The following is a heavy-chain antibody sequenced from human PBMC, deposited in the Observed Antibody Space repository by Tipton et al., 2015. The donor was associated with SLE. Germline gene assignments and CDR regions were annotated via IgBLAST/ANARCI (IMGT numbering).Heavy chain of an antibody. Sequence: TLSLTCTVSGGSVSSGSYYWAWIRQPPGKGPEWIGTIYYSGSTYYYPSLKSRVTISVDTSKNQFSLKLSSVTAADTAVYYCARMRKIYVDEYSYYYTLDVWGQGTTVTVAS. V-gene: IGHV4-39*07. CDR2: IYYSGST. D-gene: IGHD2/OR15-2a*01. CDR1: GGSVSSGSYY. J-gene: IGHJ6*02. CDR3: ARMRKIYVDEYSYYYTLDV.